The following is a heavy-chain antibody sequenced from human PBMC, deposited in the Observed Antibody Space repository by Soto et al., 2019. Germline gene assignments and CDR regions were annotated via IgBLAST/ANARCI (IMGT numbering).Heavy chain of an antibody. CDR2: IVVGSGNT. CDR1: GFTFTSSA. V-gene: IGHV1-58*01. J-gene: IGHJ6*02. D-gene: IGHD2-2*01. Sequence: SVKVSCKASGFTFTSSAVQWVRQARGQRLEWIGWIVVGSGNTNYAQKFQERVTITRDMSTSTAYMELSSLRSEDTAVYYCARALVVPASYYYGMDVWGQGTTVTVSS. CDR3: ARALVVPASYYYGMDV.